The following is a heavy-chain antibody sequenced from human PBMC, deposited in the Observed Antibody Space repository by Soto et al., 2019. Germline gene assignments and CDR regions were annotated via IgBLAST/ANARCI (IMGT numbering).Heavy chain of an antibody. CDR1: GGSFSCYY. CDR3: ARTVGATYYYYGMDV. J-gene: IGHJ6*02. V-gene: IGHV4-34*01. CDR2: INHSGST. D-gene: IGHD1-26*01. Sequence: SETLSLTCAVYGGSFSCYYWSWIRQPPGKGLEWIGEINHSGSTNYNPSLKSRVTISVDTSKNQFSLKLSSVTAADTAVYYCARTVGATYYYYGMDVWGQGTTVTVS.